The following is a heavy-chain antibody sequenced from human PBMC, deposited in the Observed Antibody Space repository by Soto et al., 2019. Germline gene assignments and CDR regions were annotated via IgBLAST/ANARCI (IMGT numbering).Heavy chain of an antibody. Sequence: QVQLQESGPGLVKPSETLSLTCTVSGGSISNYYWTWIRQPPGKGLEWIGFINDSGSTNYKPSLKRRVTISLDTSRSRFSLNLTSVTAADTAIYFCARGSRSGYYAYWGQGTLVTVSS. CDR1: GGSISNYY. J-gene: IGHJ4*02. CDR2: INDSGST. D-gene: IGHD3-3*01. CDR3: ARGSRSGYYAY. V-gene: IGHV4-59*13.